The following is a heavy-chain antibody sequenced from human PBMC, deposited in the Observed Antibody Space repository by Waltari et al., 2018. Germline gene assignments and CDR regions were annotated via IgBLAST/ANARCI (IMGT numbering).Heavy chain of an antibody. CDR1: GFTFSSYA. D-gene: IGHD6-13*01. Sequence: EVQLVESGGGLVQPGGSLRLSCAASGFTFSSYAMSWVRQAPGKGLEWVSSISSTSSHIYYADSVKGRFTISRDNAKNSLFLQMNSLRAEDTAVYYCARGTRSRQQPPTDYWGQGTLVTVSS. CDR2: ISSTSSHI. V-gene: IGHV3-21*01. J-gene: IGHJ4*02. CDR3: ARGTRSRQQPPTDY.